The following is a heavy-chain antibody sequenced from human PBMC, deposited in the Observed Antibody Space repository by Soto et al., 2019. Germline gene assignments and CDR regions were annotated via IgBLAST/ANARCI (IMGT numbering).Heavy chain of an antibody. V-gene: IGHV3-21*06. CDR2: ISSTTNYI. CDR1: GFTFTRYS. J-gene: IGHJ4*02. CDR3: ARESEDLTSNFAY. Sequence: EVQLVESGGGLVKPGGSLRLSCAASGFTFTRYSMNCVRQAPGKGLEWVSSISSTTNYIYYGDSMKGRFTISRDNAKNSLYLEMNSLRAEDTAVYYCARESEDLTSNFAYWGQGTLVTVSS.